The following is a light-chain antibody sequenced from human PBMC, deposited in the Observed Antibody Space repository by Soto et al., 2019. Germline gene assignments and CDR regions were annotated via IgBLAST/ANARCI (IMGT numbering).Light chain of an antibody. CDR2: EVT. Sequence: QSALPQPASVSGSPGQSITISCTGTNSDLGTYNLVSWYQQHPGKAPKTIIYEVTKRPSGVSKRFSGSKSGNTASLTISGLQAEDEADYYCCSYVGSNIFYVFGTGTKVTVL. V-gene: IGLV2-23*02. J-gene: IGLJ1*01. CDR3: CSYVGSNIFYV. CDR1: NSDLGTYNL.